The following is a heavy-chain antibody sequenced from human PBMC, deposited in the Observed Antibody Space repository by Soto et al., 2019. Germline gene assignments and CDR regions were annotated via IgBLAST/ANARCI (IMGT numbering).Heavy chain of an antibody. Sequence: GGSLRLSCEVSGFTFSTHTMHWVRQAPGKGLVWVSRITSDGSSTSYADSVKGRFTISRDNAKNTLYLQMNSLRAEDTAVYYCARELPATGAFDIWGQGTMVTVSS. V-gene: IGHV3-74*01. D-gene: IGHD5-18*01. CDR2: ITSDGSST. J-gene: IGHJ3*02. CDR1: GFTFSTHT. CDR3: ARELPATGAFDI.